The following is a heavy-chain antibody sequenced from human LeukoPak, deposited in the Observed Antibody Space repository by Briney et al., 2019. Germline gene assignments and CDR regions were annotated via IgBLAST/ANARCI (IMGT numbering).Heavy chain of an antibody. J-gene: IGHJ5*02. CDR2: INHSGST. D-gene: IGHD1-26*01. CDR1: GGSFSGDF. Sequence: KPSETLFLTCAIYGGSFSGDFWSSIPQPPAKGLEWIGEINHSGSTSSNLSLESRVTILGDTSKNPLSLKLRSVTAADTAVYYCARKNPRTTVVGAVPRYWFDPWGQGTLVTVSS. V-gene: IGHV4-34*01. CDR3: ARKNPRTTVVGAVPRYWFDP.